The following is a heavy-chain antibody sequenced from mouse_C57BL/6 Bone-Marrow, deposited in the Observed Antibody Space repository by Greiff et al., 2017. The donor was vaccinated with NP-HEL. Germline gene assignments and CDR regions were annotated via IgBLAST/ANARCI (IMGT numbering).Heavy chain of an antibody. J-gene: IGHJ3*01. D-gene: IGHD2-3*01. CDR3: ARVSKRVKWCAY. CDR2: IDPSDSYT. CDR1: GYTFTSYW. V-gene: IGHV1-59*01. Sequence: VQLQQPGAELVRPGTSVKLSCKASGYTFTSYWMHWVKQRPGQGLEWIGVIDPSDSYTNYNQKFKGKATLTVDTSSSTAYMQLSSLTSEDSAVFYCARVSKRVKWCAYGGRGTGVTVSA.